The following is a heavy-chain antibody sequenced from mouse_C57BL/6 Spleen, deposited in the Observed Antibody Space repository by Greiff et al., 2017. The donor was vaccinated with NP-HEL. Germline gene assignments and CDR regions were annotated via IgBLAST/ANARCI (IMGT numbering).Heavy chain of an antibody. CDR2: IYPRSGNT. J-gene: IGHJ3*01. V-gene: IGHV1-81*01. Sequence: VKLQESGAELARPGASVKLSCKASGYTFTSYGISWVKQRTGQGLEWIGEIYPRSGNTYYNEKFKGKATLTADKSSSTAYMELRSLTSEDSAVYFCAREESPPYWGQGTLVTVSA. CDR1: GYTFTSYG. D-gene: IGHD1-3*01. CDR3: AREESPPY.